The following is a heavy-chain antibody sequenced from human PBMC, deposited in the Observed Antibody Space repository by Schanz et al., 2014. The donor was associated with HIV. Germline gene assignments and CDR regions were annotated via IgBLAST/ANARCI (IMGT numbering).Heavy chain of an antibody. CDR2: INPNNAGR. D-gene: IGHD3-16*02. J-gene: IGHJ4*02. Sequence: QVQLVQSGAAVKKPGASVKVSCKASGYTFIGYYMHWVRQAPGQGLEWMGWINPNNAGRNYAQKFQARVTMTRDTSISTAFMELSRLRSDDTAVYDCATCRCDGELSLLRYWGQGTLVTVSS. V-gene: IGHV1-2*02. CDR1: GYTFIGYY. CDR3: ATCRCDGELSLLRY.